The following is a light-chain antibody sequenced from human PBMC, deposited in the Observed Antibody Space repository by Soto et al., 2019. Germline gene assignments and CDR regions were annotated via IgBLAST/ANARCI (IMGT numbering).Light chain of an antibody. J-gene: IGLJ3*02. V-gene: IGLV1-40*01. CDR3: QSYDTSLSGSV. CDR1: SSNIGAGYD. CDR2: GNS. Sequence: QAVVTQPPSVSGAPGQRVTISCTGSSSNIGAGYDVHWYQQLPGTAPKLLIQGNSYRPSGVPARFSGSKSGTSASLAITGLQAEDEADYYCQSYDTSLSGSVFGGGTKLTVL.